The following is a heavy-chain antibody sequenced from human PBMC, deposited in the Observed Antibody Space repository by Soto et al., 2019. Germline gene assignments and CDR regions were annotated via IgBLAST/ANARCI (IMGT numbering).Heavy chain of an antibody. V-gene: IGHV1-69*13. Sequence: SVKVSCKASGGTFSSYAISWVRQAPGQGLEWMGGIIPIFGTANYAQKFQGRVTITADESTSTAYMELSSLRSEDTAVYYCARDGELATVTTGYLGPPLIYYGMDVWGQGTTVTVSS. CDR1: GGTFSSYA. D-gene: IGHD4-17*01. J-gene: IGHJ6*02. CDR3: ARDGELATVTTGYLGPPLIYYGMDV. CDR2: IIPIFGTA.